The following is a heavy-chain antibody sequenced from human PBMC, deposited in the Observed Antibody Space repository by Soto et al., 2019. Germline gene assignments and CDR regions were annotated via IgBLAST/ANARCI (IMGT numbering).Heavy chain of an antibody. CDR2: IYPSDSYT. CDR1: GYSFTTYW. D-gene: IGHD3-10*01. V-gene: IGHV5-10-1*01. J-gene: IGHJ6*02. Sequence: PGESLKISCKGFGYSFTTYWIGWVRQKPGKGLEWMGLIYPSDSYTNYSPSFQGHVTISVDKSISTAYLQWSSLKASDTAMYYYARPPLSGFGKYAMDVWGQGTTVTVS. CDR3: ARPPLSGFGKYAMDV.